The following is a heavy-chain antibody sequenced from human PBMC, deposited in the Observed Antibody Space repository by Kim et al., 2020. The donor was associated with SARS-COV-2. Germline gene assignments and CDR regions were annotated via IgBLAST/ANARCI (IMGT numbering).Heavy chain of an antibody. CDR2: ISYDGSNK. V-gene: IGHV3-30*18. CDR1: GFTFSSYG. D-gene: IGHD6-6*01. CDR3: AKEGIEAREFDY. Sequence: GGSLILSCAASGFTFSSYGMHWVRQAPGKGLEWVATISYDGSNKYYADSVRGRFTISRDNSKTTVSLQVNSLRGEDTAVYYCAKEGIEAREFDYWGQGTLVTVSS. J-gene: IGHJ4*02.